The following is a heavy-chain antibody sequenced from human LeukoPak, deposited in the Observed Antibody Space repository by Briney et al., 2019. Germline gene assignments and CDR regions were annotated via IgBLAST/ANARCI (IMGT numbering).Heavy chain of an antibody. J-gene: IGHJ4*02. CDR1: GGSISSGYY. CDR3: ARIRITMVRGYY. V-gene: IGHV4-38-2*02. Sequence: SETLSLTCTVSGGSISSGYYWGWIRQPPGKGLEWIGSIYHSGSTYYNPSLKSRVTISVDTSKNQFSLKLSSVTAADTAVYYCARIRITMVRGYYWGQGTLVTVSS. D-gene: IGHD3-10*01. CDR2: IYHSGST.